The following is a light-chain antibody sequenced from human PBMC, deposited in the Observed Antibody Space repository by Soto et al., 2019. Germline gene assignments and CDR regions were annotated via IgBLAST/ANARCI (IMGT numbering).Light chain of an antibody. CDR1: QSIGTN. Sequence: DIQITQSPSSLSASVGDRVTIACRASQSIGTNLNWYHQKPGKAPNLLIYDASSLQSGVPSRFSGSGSGTDFTLTISSLQPEDFANYFCQQYYSFPRTFGQGTKVDIK. V-gene: IGKV1-39*01. J-gene: IGKJ2*01. CDR3: QQYYSFPRT. CDR2: DAS.